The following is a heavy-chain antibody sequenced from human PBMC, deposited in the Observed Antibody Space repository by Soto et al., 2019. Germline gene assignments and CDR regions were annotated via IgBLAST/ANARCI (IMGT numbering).Heavy chain of an antibody. CDR2: ISLSGDTT. Sequence: GGSLRLSCSGSGFNFSLYAMHWARQAPGKGLEYVSGISLSGDTTYYADSVKGRFSISRDNSKNTLSLQMSSLRAEDTAVYYCLRDRVNIVVVVAAFFDYWGQGTLVTVSS. J-gene: IGHJ4*02. CDR3: LRDRVNIVVVVAAFFDY. CDR1: GFNFSLYA. V-gene: IGHV3-64D*08. D-gene: IGHD2-15*01.